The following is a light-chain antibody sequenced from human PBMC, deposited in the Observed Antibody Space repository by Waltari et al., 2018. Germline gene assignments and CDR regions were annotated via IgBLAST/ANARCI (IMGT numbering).Light chain of an antibody. V-gene: IGLV2-14*03. CDR1: SSDVGDHNY. CDR3: SAYTRGVV. CDR2: DVI. J-gene: IGLJ2*01. Sequence: QSALTQIASVAGSPGQSITISCTGTSSDVGDHNYFSWYQQHPGKLPKLLICDVISRPSGVSTRFSGSKSGNTASLTISGLQAEDEADYYCSAYTRGVVFGGGTQLTVL.